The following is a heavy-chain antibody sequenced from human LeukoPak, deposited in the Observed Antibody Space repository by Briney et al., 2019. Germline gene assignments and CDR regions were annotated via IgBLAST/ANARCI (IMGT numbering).Heavy chain of an antibody. D-gene: IGHD2-2*01. J-gene: IGHJ4*02. CDR2: INPADSYI. CDR1: GYSFTNYW. V-gene: IGHV5-51*01. Sequence: GGSLKISCQGSGYSFTNYWIGWVRQKPGKGLEWLGNINPADSYITHSPSFQGQVTFSADKSINTAYLHLTSLEASDTAMYYCARHFSSAWFGYWGQGTLVTVSS. CDR3: ARHFSSAWFGY.